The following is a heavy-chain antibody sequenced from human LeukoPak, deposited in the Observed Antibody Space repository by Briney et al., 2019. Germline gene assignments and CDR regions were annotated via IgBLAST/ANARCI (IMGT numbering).Heavy chain of an antibody. CDR3: ARRGGVRGVTTFDY. CDR1: GGSIGSGGYY. D-gene: IGHD3-10*01. V-gene: IGHV4-31*03. CDR2: IYYSGST. J-gene: IGHJ4*02. Sequence: PSETLSLTCTVSGGSIGSGGYYWSWIRQHPGKGLEWIGYIYYSGSTYYNPSLKSRVTISVDTSKNQFSLKLSSVTAADTAVYYCARRGGVRGVTTFDYWGQGTLVTVSS.